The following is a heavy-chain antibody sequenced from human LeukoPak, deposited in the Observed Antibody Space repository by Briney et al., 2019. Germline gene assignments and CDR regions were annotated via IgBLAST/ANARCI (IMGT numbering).Heavy chain of an antibody. CDR2: IVVGSGNT. CDR3: AAEAAYYYDSRDAFDV. CDR1: GFTFTSSA. Sequence: SVKVPCKASGFTFTSSAVQWVRQARGQRLEWIGWIVVGSGNTNYAQKFQERVTITRDMSTSLVYMELSSLRSEDTAVYYCAAEAAYYYDSRDAFDVWGQGTMVTVSS. V-gene: IGHV1-58*01. D-gene: IGHD3-22*01. J-gene: IGHJ3*01.